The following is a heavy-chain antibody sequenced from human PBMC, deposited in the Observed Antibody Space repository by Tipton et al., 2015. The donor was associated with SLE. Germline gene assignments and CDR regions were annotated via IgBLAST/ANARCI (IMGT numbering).Heavy chain of an antibody. CDR2: IYTSGST. Sequence: TLSLTCTVSGGSISSGSYYWSWIRQPAGKGLEWIGRIYTSGSTNYNPSLKSRVTISVDTSKNQFSLKLSSVTAADTAVYYCVSGYSSSWYRALDYWGQGTLVTVSS. CDR3: VSGYSSSWYRALDY. J-gene: IGHJ4*02. D-gene: IGHD6-13*01. V-gene: IGHV4-61*02. CDR1: GGSISSGSYY.